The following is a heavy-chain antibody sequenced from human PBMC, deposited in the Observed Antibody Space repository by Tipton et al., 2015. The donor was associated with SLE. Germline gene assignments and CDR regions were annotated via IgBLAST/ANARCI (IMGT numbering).Heavy chain of an antibody. CDR2: VKSSGAS. J-gene: IGHJ6*03. CDR1: GGSINSADYY. CDR3: AREFTIGQFYYSYFYMDV. Sequence: TLSLTCVVSGGSINSADYYWSWIRQSAGKGLEWIGRVKSSGASNFNPSLKSRVTMSVDTSKIQFSLKLSSVTAADTAVYFCAREFTIGQFYYSYFYMDVWGKGTTVTVSS. V-gene: IGHV4-61*02. D-gene: IGHD2/OR15-2a*01.